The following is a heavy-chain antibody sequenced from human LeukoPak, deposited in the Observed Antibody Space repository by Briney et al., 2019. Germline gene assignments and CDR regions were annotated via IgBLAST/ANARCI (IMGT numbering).Heavy chain of an antibody. CDR2: ISSSSSYI. D-gene: IGHD3-3*01. V-gene: IGHV3-21*01. CDR1: GFTFSSYS. J-gene: IGHJ6*04. Sequence: GGSLRLSCAASGFTFSSYSMNWVRQAPGKGLEWVSSISSSSSYIYYADSVKGRFTISRDNAKNSLYLQMNSPRAEDTAVYYCARAPNAMGDFRMDVWGKGTTVTVSS. CDR3: ARAPNAMGDFRMDV.